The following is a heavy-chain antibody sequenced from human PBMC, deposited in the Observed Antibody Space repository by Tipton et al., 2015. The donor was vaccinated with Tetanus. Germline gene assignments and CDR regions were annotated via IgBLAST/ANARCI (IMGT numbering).Heavy chain of an antibody. CDR1: GGSISSYY. V-gene: IGHV4-59*01. D-gene: IGHD3-22*01. CDR2: IYYSGST. Sequence: TLSLTCTVSGGSISSYYWSWIRQPPGKGLEWIGYIYYSGSTNYNPSLKSRVTISVDTSKNQFSLKLSSVTAADTAVYYCARARHGYYYDSSGPIAAYYYSGMEDWAQGTTVTVSS. J-gene: IGHJ6*02. CDR3: ARARHGYYYDSSGPIAAYYYSGMED.